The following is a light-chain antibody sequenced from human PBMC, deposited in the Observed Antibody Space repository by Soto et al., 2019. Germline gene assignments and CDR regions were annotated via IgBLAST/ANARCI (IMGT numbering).Light chain of an antibody. CDR3: QQYYTTLT. J-gene: IGKJ4*01. V-gene: IGKV4-1*01. CDR2: WAS. CDR1: QSVLYNSDNKNY. Sequence: DIVMTQSPDSLAVSLGERATINCKSSQSVLYNSDNKNYLAWYQQKPVQPPKLLIYWASTRDSGVPDRFSGSGSGADFTLTSSSLQAEDVAVSYCQQYYTTLTFGGGTKVEIK.